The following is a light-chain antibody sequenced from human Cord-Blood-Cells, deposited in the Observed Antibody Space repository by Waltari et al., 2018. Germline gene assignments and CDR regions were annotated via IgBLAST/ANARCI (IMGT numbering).Light chain of an antibody. CDR1: QDIDDD. CDR2: EAT. Sequence: TTPTQSPAFLSATPRDQVTIPCNDRQDIDDDMNWYQQKPGEAAIFIIQEATTLVPGISPRFRGSGDGTDFTLTINNIESEDAAYYFCLQHDQFPSYSFGQGTKLEIK. V-gene: IGKV5-2*01. CDR3: LQHDQFPSYS. J-gene: IGKJ2*03.